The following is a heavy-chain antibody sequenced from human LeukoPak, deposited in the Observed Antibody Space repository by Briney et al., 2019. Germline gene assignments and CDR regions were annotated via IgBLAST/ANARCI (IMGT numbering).Heavy chain of an antibody. CDR1: GGSISSYY. V-gene: IGHV4-59*01. CDR2: IYYSEST. D-gene: IGHD1-7*01. Sequence: SETLSLTCTVSGGSISSYYWSWIRQPPGKGLEWIGYIYYSESTTYNPSLKSRVTISVDASKTQFSLKLNSVTAADTAVYYCARGSRELYYFDYWGQGNLVTVSS. CDR3: ARGSRELYYFDY. J-gene: IGHJ4*02.